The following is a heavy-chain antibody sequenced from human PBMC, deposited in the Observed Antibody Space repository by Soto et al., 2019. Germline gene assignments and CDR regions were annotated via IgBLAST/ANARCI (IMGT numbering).Heavy chain of an antibody. CDR2: IKGDGIST. V-gene: IGHV3-74*01. CDR1: GFPFSSYW. J-gene: IGHJ4*02. Sequence: EVQLVESGGGLVQSGGSLRLSCAASGFPFSSYWMHWVRQAPGKGLVWVSRIKGDGISTNYADSVKGRFTISRDNAKDXVXLXMXGLSXXXXAVYYCARGAMGNYYNDYWGQGTLVTVSS. CDR3: ARGAMGNYYNDY. D-gene: IGHD3-10*01.